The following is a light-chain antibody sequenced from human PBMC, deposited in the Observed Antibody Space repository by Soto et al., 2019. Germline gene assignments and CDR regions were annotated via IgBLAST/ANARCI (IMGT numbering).Light chain of an antibody. CDR3: SSYTTSSSYV. CDR2: DVY. V-gene: IGLV2-14*01. Sequence: QSALTQPASVSGSPGQSITISCTGTSSDVGGFNYVSWYQQHPGKAPKLLIFDVYSRPSGISNRFSGSKSGNTASLTISGLQAEDEADYNCSSYTTSSSYVFGAGTKLTVL. CDR1: SSDVGGFNY. J-gene: IGLJ1*01.